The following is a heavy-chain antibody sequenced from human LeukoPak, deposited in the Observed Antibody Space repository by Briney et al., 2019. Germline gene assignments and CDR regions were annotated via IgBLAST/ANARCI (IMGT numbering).Heavy chain of an antibody. CDR1: GLTVSSNY. Sequence: PGGSLRLSCAASGLTVSSNYMSWVRQAPGKGLEWVSVIYSGGSTYYADSVKGRFTISRHNSKNTLYLQMNSLRAEDTAVYYCAREIVYAFDIWGQGTMVTVSS. CDR3: AREIVYAFDI. CDR2: IYSGGST. V-gene: IGHV3-53*04. J-gene: IGHJ3*02. D-gene: IGHD2-15*01.